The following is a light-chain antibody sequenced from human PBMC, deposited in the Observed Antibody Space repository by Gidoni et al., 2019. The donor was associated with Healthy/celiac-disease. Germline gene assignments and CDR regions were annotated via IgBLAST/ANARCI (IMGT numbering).Light chain of an antibody. CDR1: SSKTGSNY. CDR3: AAGDDSLSGPYV. Sequence: SVLPQPPSASGTPGQRVTIPCSGSSSKTGSNYVYWYQQLPGTAPKLLSYRNNQRPSGVPDRFAGSKSGTSASLASSGLRSEDEADYDCAAGDDSLSGPYVFGTGTKVTVL. J-gene: IGLJ1*01. CDR2: RNN. V-gene: IGLV1-47*01.